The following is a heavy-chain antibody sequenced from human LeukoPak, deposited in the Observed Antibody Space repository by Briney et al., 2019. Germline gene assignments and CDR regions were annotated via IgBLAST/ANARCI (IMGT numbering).Heavy chain of an antibody. CDR2: IYYSGST. D-gene: IGHD3-9*01. V-gene: IGHV4-39*01. CDR3: ARSYYDILTGYPYYYYYGMDV. J-gene: IGHJ6*02. Sequence: SETLSLTCAVSGGSISSGGYYWGWIRQPPGKGLEWIGSIYYSGSTYYNPSLKSRVTISVDTSKNQFSLKLSSVTAADTAVYYCARSYYDILTGYPYYYYYGMDVWGQGTTVTVSS. CDR1: GGSISSGGYY.